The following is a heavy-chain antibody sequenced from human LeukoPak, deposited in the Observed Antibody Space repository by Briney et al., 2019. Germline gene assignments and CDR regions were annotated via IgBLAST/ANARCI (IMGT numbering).Heavy chain of an antibody. J-gene: IGHJ4*02. CDR1: GFTFSSYE. D-gene: IGHD3-10*01. CDR3: TRVLSYGSGRFSFDY. CDR2: IYSGGST. Sequence: GGSLRLSCAASGFTFSSYEMNWVRQAPGKGLEWVSVIYSGGSTYYADSVKGRFTISRDNSKNTLYLQMNSLRAEDTAVYYCTRVLSYGSGRFSFDYWGQGTLVTVSS. V-gene: IGHV3-53*01.